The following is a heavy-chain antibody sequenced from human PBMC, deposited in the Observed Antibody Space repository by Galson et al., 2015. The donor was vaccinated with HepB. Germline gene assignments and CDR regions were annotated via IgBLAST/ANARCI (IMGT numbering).Heavy chain of an antibody. CDR2: ISSSSSYI. CDR1: GFTFSSYS. J-gene: IGHJ4*02. V-gene: IGHV3-21*01. CDR3: ARDRDSSSWYDAGLDY. D-gene: IGHD6-13*01. Sequence: SLRLSCAASGFTFSSYSMNWVRQAPGKGLEWVSSISSSSSYIYYAGSVKGRFTISRDNAKNSLYLQMNSLRAEDTAVYYCARDRDSSSWYDAGLDYWGQGTLVTVSS.